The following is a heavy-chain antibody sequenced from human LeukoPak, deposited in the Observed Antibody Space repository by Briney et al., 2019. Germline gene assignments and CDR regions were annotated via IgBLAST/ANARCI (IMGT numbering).Heavy chain of an antibody. Sequence: PGGSLRLSCAASGFTFSSYAMSWVRQAPGKGLEWVSAISGSGGTTYYADSVKGRFTISRDNAKNSLYLRMNSLRDEDTAVYYCARDLVVVTASWFDPWGQGTLVTVSS. J-gene: IGHJ5*02. D-gene: IGHD2-21*02. CDR1: GFTFSSYA. CDR2: ISGSGGTT. V-gene: IGHV3-23*01. CDR3: ARDLVVVTASWFDP.